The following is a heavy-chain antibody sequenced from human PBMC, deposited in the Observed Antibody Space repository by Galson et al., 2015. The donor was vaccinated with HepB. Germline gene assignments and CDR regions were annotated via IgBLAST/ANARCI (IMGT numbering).Heavy chain of an antibody. CDR3: ARDGSSSPYYYYMDV. CDR2: ISSSSSYI. J-gene: IGHJ6*03. V-gene: IGHV3-21*01. Sequence: SLRLSCAASGFTFSSYSMNWVRQAPGKGLEWVSSISSSSSYIYYAGSVKGRFTISRDNAKNSLYLQMNSLRAEDTAVYYCARDGSSSPYYYYMDVWGKGTTVTVSS. CDR1: GFTFSSYS. D-gene: IGHD6-6*01.